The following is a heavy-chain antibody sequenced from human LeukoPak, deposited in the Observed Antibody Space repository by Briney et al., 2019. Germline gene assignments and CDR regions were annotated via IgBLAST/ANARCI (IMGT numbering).Heavy chain of an antibody. CDR3: ARGLKTGTLDY. CDR2: INHSGST. D-gene: IGHD1-7*01. V-gene: IGHV4-34*01. CDR1: GGSFSGYY. Sequence: SETLSLTCAVYGGSFSGYYWSWIRQPPGKGLEWIGEINHSGSTNYNPCLKSRATISVDTSKNQFSLKLSSVTAADTAVYYCARGLKTGTLDYWGQGTLVTVSS. J-gene: IGHJ4*02.